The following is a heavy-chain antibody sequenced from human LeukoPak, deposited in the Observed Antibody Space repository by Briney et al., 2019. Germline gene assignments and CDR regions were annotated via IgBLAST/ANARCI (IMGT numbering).Heavy chain of an antibody. CDR1: GGPFRGYY. J-gene: IGHJ5*02. CDR2: IDHTGST. D-gene: IGHD3-10*01. CDR3: ARGLRFHVGSGNWFDL. V-gene: IGHV4-34*01. Sequence: PSETLSLTCAVSGGPFRGYYWSWLRQPPGKGLAWIGEIDHTGSTNYNPSLESPVTLSVDTSKTQVSLNLNSLTAADTAVYYCARGLRFHVGSGNWFDLWGQGTLVTVSS.